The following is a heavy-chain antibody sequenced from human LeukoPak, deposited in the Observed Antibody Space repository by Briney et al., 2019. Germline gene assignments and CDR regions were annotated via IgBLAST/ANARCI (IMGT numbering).Heavy chain of an antibody. Sequence: SVKVSCKASGYTFTSYGISWVRQAPGQGLEWMGGIIPIFGTANYAQKFQGRVTITADKSTSTAYMELSSLRSEDTAVYYCARDRVPKDDRGAYNWFDPWGQGTLVTVSS. CDR2: IIPIFGTA. V-gene: IGHV1-69*06. CDR1: GYTFTSYG. D-gene: IGHD3-9*01. CDR3: ARDRVPKDDRGAYNWFDP. J-gene: IGHJ5*02.